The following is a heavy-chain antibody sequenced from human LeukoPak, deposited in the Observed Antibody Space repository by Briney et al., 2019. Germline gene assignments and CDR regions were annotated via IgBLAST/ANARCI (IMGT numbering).Heavy chain of an antibody. J-gene: IGHJ3*02. CDR1: GFTFDDYG. D-gene: IGHD5/OR15-5a*01. V-gene: IGHV3-20*04. CDR2: INWNGGST. Sequence: GGSLRLSCAASGFTFDDYGMSWVRQAPGKGLEWVSGINWNGGSTGYADSVKGRFTISRDNAKNSLYLQMNSVRAEDTALCYCARDLRRSVSDAFDIWGQGTMVTVSS. CDR3: ARDLRRSVSDAFDI.